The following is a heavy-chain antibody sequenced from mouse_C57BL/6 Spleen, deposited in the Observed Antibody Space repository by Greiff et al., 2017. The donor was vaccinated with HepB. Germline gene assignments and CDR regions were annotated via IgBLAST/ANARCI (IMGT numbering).Heavy chain of an antibody. CDR2: INPSSGYT. CDR1: GYTFTSYT. CDR3: ARPLDYYGSSPYYYAMDY. Sequence: VKLQESGAELARPGASVKMSCKASGYTFTSYTMHWVKQRPGQGLEWIGYINPSSGYTKYNQKFKDKATLTADKSSSTAYMQLSSLTSEDSAVYYCARPLDYYGSSPYYYAMDYWGQGTSVTVSS. J-gene: IGHJ4*01. D-gene: IGHD1-1*01. V-gene: IGHV1-4*01.